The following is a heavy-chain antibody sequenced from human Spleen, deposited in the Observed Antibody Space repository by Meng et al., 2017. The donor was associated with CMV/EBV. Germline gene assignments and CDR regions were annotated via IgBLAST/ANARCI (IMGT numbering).Heavy chain of an antibody. CDR3: TXDRLSRDCYKTSYSXDY. J-gene: IGHJ4*02. Sequence: GESLKISCTASGFTFGDYPMSWVRQAPGKRLAXVGFIRSKAYGETTEYAASVKGRFTISRDDSKSIAYLQMNXXKTEDXHVYYCTXDRLSRDCYKTSYSXDYWGQGTLVTVSS. D-gene: IGHD5-24*01. CDR1: GFTFGDYP. V-gene: IGHV3-49*04. CDR2: IRSKAYGETT.